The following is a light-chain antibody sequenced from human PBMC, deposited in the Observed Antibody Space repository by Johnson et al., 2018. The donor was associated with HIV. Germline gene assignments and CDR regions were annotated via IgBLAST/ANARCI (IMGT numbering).Light chain of an antibody. CDR1: SSNIGNNY. CDR3: GTWDISLSAL. CDR2: ENN. V-gene: IGLV1-51*02. Sequence: QSVLTQPPSVSAAPGQKVTISCSGSSSNIGNNYVSWYQQLPGTAPKLLIYENNKRPSGIPDRFSGSKSGTSATLGITGLPTGDEADYYCGTWDISLSALFGTGIKVTVL. J-gene: IGLJ1*01.